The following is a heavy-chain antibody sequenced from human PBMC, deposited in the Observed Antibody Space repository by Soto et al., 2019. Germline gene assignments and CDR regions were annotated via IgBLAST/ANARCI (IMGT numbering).Heavy chain of an antibody. CDR1: GGSISSYY. J-gene: IGHJ4*02. CDR3: ARRAANHFTFDY. Sequence: ASETLSLTRTVSGGSISSYYWSWIRQPPGKGLEWIGYISYSGSTNYNPSLKSRVTISVDTSKNQFSLKLSSVTAADTAVYYCARRAANHFTFDYWGQGTQVTVSS. CDR2: ISYSGST. V-gene: IGHV4-59*01. D-gene: IGHD3-3*02.